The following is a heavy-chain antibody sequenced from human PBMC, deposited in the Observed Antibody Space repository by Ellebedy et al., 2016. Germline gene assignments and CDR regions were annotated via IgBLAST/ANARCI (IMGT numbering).Heavy chain of an antibody. CDR2: IIPILDTT. CDR3: ARALGGYDFASQFDY. Sequence: SVKVSCXASGYTFTSYGISWVRQAPGQGLEWMGGIIPILDTTNYAQKFQGRITITADESTSTAYMELSSLRSEDTAVYYCARALGGYDFASQFDYWGQGTLVTVSS. V-gene: IGHV1-69*13. D-gene: IGHD5-12*01. CDR1: GYTFTSYG. J-gene: IGHJ4*02.